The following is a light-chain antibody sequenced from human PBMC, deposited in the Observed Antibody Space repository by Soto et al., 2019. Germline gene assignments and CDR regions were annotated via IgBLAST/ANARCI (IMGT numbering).Light chain of an antibody. Sequence: EIVLTQSPGTLSLSPGERYTLSCRASQSVSSSYLAWYQRRPGQPPRLLIYDASNRATGITARFSGSGSGTDFTLTISSLQSEDFAVYYCQQYNDWPRTVGPGTQVDIK. J-gene: IGKJ1*01. CDR1: QSVSSSY. CDR2: DAS. V-gene: IGKV3-20*01. CDR3: QQYNDWPRT.